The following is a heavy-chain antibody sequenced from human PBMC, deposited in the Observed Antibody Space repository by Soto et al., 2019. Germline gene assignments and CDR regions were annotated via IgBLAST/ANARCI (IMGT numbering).Heavy chain of an antibody. Sequence: PGRTLRLSCAPSGFPLSRHSMNWVPQAPGKPLESVSSISSRTSYIYYADSVQGRFTLSRDNANNSPSLHMNSLRPAHTAVYYPASMEVGAWYFDLWGRGTLVTVSA. V-gene: IGHV3-21*01. CDR2: ISSRTSYI. CDR3: ASMEVGAWYFDL. CDR1: GFPLSRHS. D-gene: IGHD1-26*01. J-gene: IGHJ2*01.